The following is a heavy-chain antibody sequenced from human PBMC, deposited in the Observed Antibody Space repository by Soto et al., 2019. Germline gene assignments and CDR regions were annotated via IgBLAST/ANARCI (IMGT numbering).Heavy chain of an antibody. CDR3: ARERTFGDNKHHYMDV. V-gene: IGHV3-33*01. J-gene: IGHJ6*03. D-gene: IGHD3-10*01. CDR1: EFTFSRHG. Sequence: QVQLVESGGGVVQPGRSLRLSCAASEFTFSRHGMHWVRQAPGKGLQWVGVIWSDGSNEVYADSVKGRFIISRDNSKNILYQQMNSLRAEDTAVYYCARERTFGDNKHHYMDVWGTGITVTVSS. CDR2: IWSDGSNE.